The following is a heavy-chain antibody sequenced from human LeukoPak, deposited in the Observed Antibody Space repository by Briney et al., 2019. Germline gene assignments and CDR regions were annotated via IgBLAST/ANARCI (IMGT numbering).Heavy chain of an antibody. D-gene: IGHD1-26*01. CDR2: MNPNSGNT. CDR1: GGTFSSYA. J-gene: IGHJ4*02. Sequence: GASVKVSCKASGGTFSSYAISWVRQAPGQGLEWMGWMNPNSGNTGYAQKFQGRVTMTRNTSISTAYMELSSRRSEDTAVYYCARDIVGANYWGQGTLVTVSS. V-gene: IGHV1-8*02. CDR3: ARDIVGANY.